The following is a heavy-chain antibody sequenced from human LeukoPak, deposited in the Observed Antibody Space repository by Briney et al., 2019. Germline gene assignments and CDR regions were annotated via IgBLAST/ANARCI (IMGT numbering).Heavy chain of an antibody. V-gene: IGHV3-23*01. CDR1: GFRFSRYS. CDR2: ISASGHKT. D-gene: IGHD3-22*01. Sequence: GGSLRLSCAASGFRFSRYSMSWVRQAPGKGLEWVSGISASGHKTYHADSVKGRFTISRDNSKNMVYLQMNSLRAEDTAVYYCVKDLVGYDSSGYRDYWGQGTLVTVSS. J-gene: IGHJ4*02. CDR3: VKDLVGYDSSGYRDY.